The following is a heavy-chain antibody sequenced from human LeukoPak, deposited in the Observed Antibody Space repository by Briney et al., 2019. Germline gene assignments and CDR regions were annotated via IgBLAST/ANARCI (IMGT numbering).Heavy chain of an antibody. J-gene: IGHJ4*02. CDR3: ARVFDY. V-gene: IGHV4-59*08. Sequence: SETLSLTCTVSGGSISSFYWSWIRQPPGKGLEYIGYISYSETTSYNPSLKSRLTISVDTSKNQFSLQLSSVTAADTAVYYCARVFDYWGQGTLVTVSS. CDR1: GGSISSFY. CDR2: ISYSETT.